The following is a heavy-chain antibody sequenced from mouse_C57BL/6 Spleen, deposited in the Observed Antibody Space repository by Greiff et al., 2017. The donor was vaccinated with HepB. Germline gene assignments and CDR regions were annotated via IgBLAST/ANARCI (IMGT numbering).Heavy chain of an antibody. CDR2: ISSGSSTI. J-gene: IGHJ4*01. CDR3: ARPPSYYSKAMDY. CDR1: GFTFSDYG. D-gene: IGHD2-5*01. Sequence: VQLQQSGGGLVKPGGSLKLSCAASGFTFSDYGMHWVRQAPEKGLEWVAYISSGSSTIYYADTVKGRFTISRDNAKNTLFLQMTSLRSEDTAMYYCARPPSYYSKAMDYWGQGTSVTVSS. V-gene: IGHV5-17*01.